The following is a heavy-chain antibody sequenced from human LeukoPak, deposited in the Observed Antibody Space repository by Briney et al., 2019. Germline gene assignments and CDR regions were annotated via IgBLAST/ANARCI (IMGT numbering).Heavy chain of an antibody. Sequence: SETLSLTCAVYGGSFSGYYWSWIRQPPGKGLEWIGEINHSGSTNYNPSLKSRVTISVDTSKNQFSLKLSSVTAADTAVYYCAGCSIPGGEIDYWGQGTLVTVSS. J-gene: IGHJ4*02. D-gene: IGHD1-26*01. CDR3: AGCSIPGGEIDY. CDR2: INHSGST. CDR1: GGSFSGYY. V-gene: IGHV4-34*01.